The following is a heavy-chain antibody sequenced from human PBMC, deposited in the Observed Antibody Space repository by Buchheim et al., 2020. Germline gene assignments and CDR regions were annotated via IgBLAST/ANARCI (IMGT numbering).Heavy chain of an antibody. CDR3: ARSTSLAAAGSFDY. CDR1: GFSLSTRGMC. D-gene: IGHD6-13*01. J-gene: IGHJ4*02. Sequence: QVTLRESGPALVKPTQTLTLTCTVSGFSLSTRGMCVTLIRQPPGKALDWLAPVDCADYKYYSSSLKTRITISKDTSKNQVVLTVTKVDPEDTATYYCARSTSLAAAGSFDYWGQGTL. CDR2: VDCADYK. V-gene: IGHV2-70*01.